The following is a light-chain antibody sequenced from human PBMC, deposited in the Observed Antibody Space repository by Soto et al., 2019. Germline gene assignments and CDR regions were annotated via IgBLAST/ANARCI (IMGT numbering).Light chain of an antibody. J-gene: IGLJ3*02. CDR2: GNS. CDR1: SSNIGAGYD. V-gene: IGLV1-40*01. CDR3: QSYDSSLCGWV. Sequence: QSVLTQPPSVSGAPGQRVTISCTGSSSNIGAGYDVHWYQQLPGTAPKLLIYGNSNRPSGVPDRFSGSKSGTSASLAITGLQAEDEADYSCQSYDSSLCGWVFGGGTKLTVL.